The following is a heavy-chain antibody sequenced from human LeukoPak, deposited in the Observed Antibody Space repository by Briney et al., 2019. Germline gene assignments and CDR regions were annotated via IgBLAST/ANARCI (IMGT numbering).Heavy chain of an antibody. CDR2: IRYDGNNQ. CDR3: WRGGRVWLVTNWYYYIDV. D-gene: IGHD6-19*01. Sequence: GGSLRLSCAASGVTLSYDDSNWIRQAPGKGLEWVSMIRYDGNNQYYADSVKGRFTFSRDNSKNTLYLQMNSLRVEDTAVYRCWRGGRVWLVTNWYYYIDVWGEGTTVTVSS. J-gene: IGHJ6*03. CDR1: GVTLSYDD. V-gene: IGHV3-30*02.